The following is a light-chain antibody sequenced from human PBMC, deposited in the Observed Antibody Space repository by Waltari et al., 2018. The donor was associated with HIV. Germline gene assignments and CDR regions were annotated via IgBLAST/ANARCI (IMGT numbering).Light chain of an antibody. CDR2: DNN. Sequence: QSVLPPPPSVSGATGPRVTLSCTGRSPTLGTGYDVPGYQQLPATAPKLLIYDNNNRPSGVPDRFSGSKSGTSASLAITGLQAEDEAYYYCQSHDTSLSGYVIFGGGTKLTVL. J-gene: IGLJ2*01. CDR3: QSHDTSLSGYVI. V-gene: IGLV1-40*01. CDR1: SPTLGTGYD.